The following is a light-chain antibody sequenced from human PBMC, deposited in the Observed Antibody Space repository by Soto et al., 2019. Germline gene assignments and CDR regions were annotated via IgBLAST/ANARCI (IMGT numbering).Light chain of an antibody. V-gene: IGKV3-20*01. CDR1: QNFGSKS. Sequence: EIVLTQSPGTLSLFPGEKATLSCRASQNFGSKSLAWYQQRPGQAPRLLIYGASIRATGSPDRFSGSGSGTDFTLTINRLEPEDFAVYYCQQYGGSPETFGQGTKVEIK. CDR3: QQYGGSPET. J-gene: IGKJ1*01. CDR2: GAS.